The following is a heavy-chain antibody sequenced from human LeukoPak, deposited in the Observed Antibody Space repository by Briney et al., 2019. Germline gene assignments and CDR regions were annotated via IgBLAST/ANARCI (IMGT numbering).Heavy chain of an antibody. CDR1: GVTFSSYW. J-gene: IGHJ6*03. CDR3: ARWIQLFFYMDV. D-gene: IGHD5-18*01. Sequence: GGSLRLSCAASGVTFSSYWMSWGRQAPGEGREWVANIKQDRSEKYCVDSVKGRFTISRDNAKNSLYLQMNSLRAEDTALYYCARWIQLFFYMDVWGKGTTVTVSS. V-gene: IGHV3-7*01. CDR2: IKQDRSEK.